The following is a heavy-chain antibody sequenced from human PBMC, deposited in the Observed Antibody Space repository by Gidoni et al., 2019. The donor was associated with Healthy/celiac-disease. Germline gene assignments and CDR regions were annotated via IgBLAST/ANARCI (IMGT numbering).Heavy chain of an antibody. Sequence: QVQLQQWGAGLLKPSETLSLTCAVYGGSFSGYYWSWIRQPPGKGLEWIGEINHSGSTNYNPSLKSRVTISGDTSKNQFSLKLSSVTAADTAVYYCARGGVVVRGNWFDPWGQGTLVTVSS. CDR3: ARGGVVVRGNWFDP. CDR1: GGSFSGYY. J-gene: IGHJ5*02. D-gene: IGHD3-10*01. CDR2: INHSGST. V-gene: IGHV4-34*01.